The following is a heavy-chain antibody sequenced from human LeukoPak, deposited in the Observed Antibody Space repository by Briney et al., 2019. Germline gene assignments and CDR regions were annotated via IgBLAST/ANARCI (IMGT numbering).Heavy chain of an antibody. CDR1: GFTVSSNY. Sequence: GGSLRLSCAASGFTVSSNYVSWVRQAPGKGLEWVSVIYSGGSTYYADSVKGRFTISRDNSKNTLYLQMNSLRAEDTAVYYCAKDRKPYCSSTSCPGMDYWGQGTLVTVSS. CDR3: AKDRKPYCSSTSCPGMDY. V-gene: IGHV3-53*05. J-gene: IGHJ4*02. CDR2: IYSGGST. D-gene: IGHD2-2*01.